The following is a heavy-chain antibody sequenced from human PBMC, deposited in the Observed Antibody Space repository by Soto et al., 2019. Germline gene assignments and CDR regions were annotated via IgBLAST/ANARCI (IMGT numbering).Heavy chain of an antibody. V-gene: IGHV3-49*04. J-gene: IGHJ4*02. CDR3: ARDSSGYQGHYFDY. CDR2: IRREVYGGTT. Sequence: PGGSLRLSCTASGFSLGDYGVSWVRQAPGKGLEWVGFIRREVYGGTTEYAASVKGRFVFSRDDSENIAYLQMDSLKTEDTAVYYCARDSSGYQGHYFDYWGQGTLVTFSS. CDR1: GFSLGDYG. D-gene: IGHD3-22*01.